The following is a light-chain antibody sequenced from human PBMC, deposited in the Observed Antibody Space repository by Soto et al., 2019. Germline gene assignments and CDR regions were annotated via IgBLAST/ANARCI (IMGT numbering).Light chain of an antibody. J-gene: IGKJ2*02. CDR2: DAS. CDR3: QQYNSYSGN. Sequence: DIQMTQSPSTLSASVGDRVTITCRASQSISSWLAWYQQKPGKAPKLLIYDASSLESGVPSRFSGSGSGTEFSLTISSLQPDDFATYYCQQYNSYSGNFGQGTKLEIK. V-gene: IGKV1-5*01. CDR1: QSISSW.